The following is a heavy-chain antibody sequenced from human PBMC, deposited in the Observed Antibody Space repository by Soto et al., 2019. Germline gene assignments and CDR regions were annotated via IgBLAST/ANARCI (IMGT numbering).Heavy chain of an antibody. CDR2: IYYSGST. D-gene: IGHD3-9*01. CDR3: ARQKAILNWFDP. V-gene: IGHV4-39*01. Sequence: SETLSLTCTVSGGSISSSSYYWGWIRQPPGKGLEWIGSIYYSGSTYYNPSLKSRVTISVDTSKNQFSLKLSSVTAADTAVYYCARQKAILNWFDPWGQGTLVTVSS. J-gene: IGHJ5*02. CDR1: GGSISSSSYY.